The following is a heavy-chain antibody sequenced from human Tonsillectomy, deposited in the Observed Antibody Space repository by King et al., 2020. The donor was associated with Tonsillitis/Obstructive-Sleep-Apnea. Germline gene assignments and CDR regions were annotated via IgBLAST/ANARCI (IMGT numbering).Heavy chain of an antibody. V-gene: IGHV5-51*03. J-gene: IGHJ6*02. Sequence: VQLVESGAEVKKPGESLKISCKAFGYSFTTYWIGWVRQMPGKGLEWMGIIYPGDSDTRYSPSFQGQVIISADKSVSPAYLQWSRLKPSDSAIYYCARERYSSGNHRERRVGYSAMYVWGQGTTVTVSS. CDR3: ARERYSSGNHRERRVGYSAMYV. CDR2: IYPGDSDT. D-gene: IGHD5-18*01. CDR1: GYSFTTYW.